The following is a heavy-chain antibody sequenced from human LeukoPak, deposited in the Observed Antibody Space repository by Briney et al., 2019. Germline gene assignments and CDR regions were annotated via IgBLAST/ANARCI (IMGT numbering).Heavy chain of an antibody. CDR3: ARVLFSGYGGAYYYGMDV. Sequence: GGSLRLSCAASGFTFSSYAMHWARQAPGKGLEGVAFISYDGSNKYYAHSVKGRFTISRDNSKNTLYLQMNSLRAEDTAVYYCARVLFSGYGGAYYYGMDVWGERTTVTVSS. J-gene: IGHJ6*01. V-gene: IGHV3-30-3*01. D-gene: IGHD5-12*01. CDR1: GFTFSSYA. CDR2: ISYDGSNK.